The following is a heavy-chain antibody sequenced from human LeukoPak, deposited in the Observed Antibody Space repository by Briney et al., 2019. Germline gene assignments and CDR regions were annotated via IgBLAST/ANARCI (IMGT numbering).Heavy chain of an antibody. Sequence: ASAKVSCKASGYTFTSYYMHWVRQAPGQGLECMGIINPSGSRTSYAQKFQGRVTMTRDTSTSTVYMELSSLRSEDTAVYYCARGGGITMNFDYWGQGTLVTVSS. CDR2: INPSGSRT. CDR3: ARGGGITMNFDY. V-gene: IGHV1-46*01. J-gene: IGHJ4*02. CDR1: GYTFTSYY. D-gene: IGHD3-22*01.